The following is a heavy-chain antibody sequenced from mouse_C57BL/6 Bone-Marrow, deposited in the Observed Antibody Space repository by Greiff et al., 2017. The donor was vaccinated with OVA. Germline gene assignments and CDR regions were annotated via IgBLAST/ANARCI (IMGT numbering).Heavy chain of an antibody. CDR3: ASPLTGTNYAMDY. CDR2: IHPNSGST. D-gene: IGHD4-1*01. Sequence: QVQLQQPGAELVKPGASVKLSCKASGYTFTSYWMHWVKQRPGQGLEWIGMIHPNSGSTNYNEKFKSKATLTVDKSSSTAYMQLSSLTSEDSAVYYCASPLTGTNYAMDYWGQGTSVTVSS. J-gene: IGHJ4*01. V-gene: IGHV1-64*01. CDR1: GYTFTSYW.